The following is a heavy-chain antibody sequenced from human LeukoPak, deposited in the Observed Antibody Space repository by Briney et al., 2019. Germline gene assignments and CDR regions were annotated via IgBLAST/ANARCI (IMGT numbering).Heavy chain of an antibody. Sequence: ASVKVSCKASGGTFTNYAFTWVRQAPGQGLEWMGGIIPVFGTTNYAQKFQGRVTITADESTTTAYMELRSLKSEDTAVYYCARGVRNSGSYYVDYWGQRTPVTVSS. CDR3: ARGVRNSGSYYVDY. D-gene: IGHD1-26*01. J-gene: IGHJ4*02. CDR1: GGTFTNYA. V-gene: IGHV1-69*13. CDR2: IIPVFGTT.